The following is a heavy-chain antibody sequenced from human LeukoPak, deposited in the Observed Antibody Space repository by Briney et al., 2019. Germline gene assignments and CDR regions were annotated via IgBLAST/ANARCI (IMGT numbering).Heavy chain of an antibody. CDR3: ARDYTSVVPPAHGGFDY. J-gene: IGHJ4*02. V-gene: IGHV3-7*01. Sequence: GGSLRLFCAASGFTFSRYWMSWVRQAPGKGLERVANIEQDGTEKYYVDSVKGRFTISRDNAKNSLYLQMNSLRAEDTAVYYCARDYTSVVPPAHGGFDYWGQGTLVTVSS. CDR2: IEQDGTEK. CDR1: GFTFSRYW. D-gene: IGHD2-2*01.